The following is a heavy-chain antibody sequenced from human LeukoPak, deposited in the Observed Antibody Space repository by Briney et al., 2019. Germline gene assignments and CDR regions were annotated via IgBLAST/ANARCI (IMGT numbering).Heavy chain of an antibody. CDR3: ARDLGQYYDTSDNWFDP. CDR2: INSDGINT. J-gene: IGHJ5*02. CDR1: GFTFSNYW. V-gene: IGHV3-74*01. D-gene: IGHD3-22*01. Sequence: GGSLRLSCAASGFTFSNYWMHWVRQAPEKGLVWVSRINSDGINTSYADSVKGRFTSSRDNAKNTLNLQMNSLRAEDTAVYYCARDLGQYYDTSDNWFDPWGQGTLVTVSS.